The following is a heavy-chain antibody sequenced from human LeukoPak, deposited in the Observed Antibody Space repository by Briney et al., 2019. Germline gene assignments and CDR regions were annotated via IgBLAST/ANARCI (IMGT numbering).Heavy chain of an antibody. Sequence: PGGSLRLSCAASGFTFSNAWMNWVRQAPGKGLEWVAGISGSAYTTHYAGSVKGRFTISRDNSKNTLFLQMDSLRVEDTAVYYCAKLPIMLALNRIEFWSQGSLVTVTS. V-gene: IGHV3-23*01. CDR3: AKLPIMLALNRIEF. J-gene: IGHJ4*02. CDR2: ISGSAYTT. D-gene: IGHD2-8*01. CDR1: GFTFSNAW.